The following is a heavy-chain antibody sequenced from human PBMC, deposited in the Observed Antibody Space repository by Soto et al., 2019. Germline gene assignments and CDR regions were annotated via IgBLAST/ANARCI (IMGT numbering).Heavy chain of an antibody. CDR3: AKDRWIKLWMNVFEY. V-gene: IGHV3-30*18. CDR1: GFTFSIYG. D-gene: IGHD5-18*01. Sequence: LRLSCSASGFTFSIYGMHWVRQAPGKCLEWVAVISYDGSNKYYADSVKGRFTISRDNSKNTLYLQMNSLRAEDTAVYYCAKDRWIKLWMNVFEYLGQGTLVNVS. CDR2: ISYDGSNK. J-gene: IGHJ4*02.